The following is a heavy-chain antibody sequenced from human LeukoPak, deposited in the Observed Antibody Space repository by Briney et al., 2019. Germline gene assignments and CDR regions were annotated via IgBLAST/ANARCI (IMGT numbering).Heavy chain of an antibody. CDR3: ARDPLWSGYSNAEYFQH. D-gene: IGHD3-3*01. Sequence: SETLSLTCTVSGGSISSGSYYWSWIRQPAGKGLEWIVRIYTSGSTNYNPSLKSRVTISVDTSKNQFPLKLSSVTAADTAVYYCARDPLWSGYSNAEYFQHWGQGTLVTDSS. J-gene: IGHJ1*01. CDR2: IYTSGST. V-gene: IGHV4-61*02. CDR1: GGSISSGSYY.